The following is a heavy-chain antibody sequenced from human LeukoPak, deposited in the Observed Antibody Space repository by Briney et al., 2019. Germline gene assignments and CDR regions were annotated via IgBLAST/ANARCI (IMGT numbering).Heavy chain of an antibody. CDR2: ISGSGGST. CDR1: GFTFSSYA. J-gene: IGHJ4*02. CDR3: AKGTIGSSGWYYFDY. Sequence: GGSLRLSCAASGFTFSSYAMSWVRQAPGKGLEWVSAISGSGGSTYYADSVKGRFTISRDNSKNTLYLQMNSLSAEDTAVYYCAKGTIGSSGWYYFDYWGQGTLVTVSS. D-gene: IGHD6-19*01. V-gene: IGHV3-23*01.